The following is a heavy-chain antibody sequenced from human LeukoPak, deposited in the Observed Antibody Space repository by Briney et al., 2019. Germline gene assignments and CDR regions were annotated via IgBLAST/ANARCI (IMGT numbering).Heavy chain of an antibody. CDR1: GGSFSGYY. D-gene: IGHD3-3*01. CDR2: INHSGST. V-gene: IGHV4-34*01. CDR3: ARFSRFTGYNWFDP. J-gene: IGHJ5*02. Sequence: SETLSLPCAVYGGSFSGYYWSWIRQPPGKGLEWIGEINHSGSTNYNPSLKSRVTISVDTSKNQFSLKLSSVTAADTAVYYCARFSRFTGYNWFDPWGQGTLVTVSS.